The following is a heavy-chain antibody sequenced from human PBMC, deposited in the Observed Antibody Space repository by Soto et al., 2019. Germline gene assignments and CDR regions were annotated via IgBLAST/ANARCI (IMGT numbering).Heavy chain of an antibody. D-gene: IGHD3-16*01. Sequence: ASVKVSCKASGYTFTGYYMHWVRQAPGQGLEWMGWINPSSGGTNYAQKFQGWVTMTRDTSMSAAYMELSSLRSDDTAVYYCAREELEKGAGPGYYTYGMDAGGQGTTVTAPS. J-gene: IGHJ6*02. CDR3: AREELEKGAGPGYYTYGMDA. CDR1: GYTFTGYY. V-gene: IGHV1-2*04. CDR2: INPSSGGT.